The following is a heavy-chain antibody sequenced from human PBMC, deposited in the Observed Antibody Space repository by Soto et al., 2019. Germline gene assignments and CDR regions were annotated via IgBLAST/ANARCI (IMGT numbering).Heavy chain of an antibody. CDR3: ARSITELWSGYDLYYYYGMDV. CDR2: ISSSSSTI. D-gene: IGHD3-3*01. Sequence: GGSLRLSCAASGFTFSSYSMNWVRQAPGKGLEWVSYISSSSSTIYYADSVKGRFTISRDNAKNSLYLQMNSLRDEDTAVYYCARSITELWSGYDLYYYYGMDVWGQGTTVTVSS. CDR1: GFTFSSYS. V-gene: IGHV3-48*02. J-gene: IGHJ6*02.